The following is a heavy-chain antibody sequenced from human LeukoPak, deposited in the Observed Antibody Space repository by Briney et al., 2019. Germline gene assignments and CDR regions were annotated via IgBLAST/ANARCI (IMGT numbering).Heavy chain of an antibody. V-gene: IGHV1-2*02. CDR2: INPNSGGT. CDR3: VNAGATSHWYFDL. Sequence: GASVKVSCKASGYTFTGYYMHWVRQAPGQGLEWMGWINPNSGGTNYAQKFQGRVTMTRDTSISTAYMELSRLRFDDTAVYYCVNAGATSHWYFDLWGRGTLVTVSS. CDR1: GYTFTGYY. J-gene: IGHJ2*01. D-gene: IGHD1-26*01.